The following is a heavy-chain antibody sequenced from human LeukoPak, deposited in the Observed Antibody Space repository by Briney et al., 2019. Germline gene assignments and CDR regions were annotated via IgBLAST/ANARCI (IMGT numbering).Heavy chain of an antibody. V-gene: IGHV3-15*04. D-gene: IGHD1-7*01. Sequence: KSGGSLRLSCAASGFTFNYAWMSWVRQVPGKGLEWVGQTVSEIDGGTTDYAAPVKGRFTISRDDSKSTLYLQMNSLKIEDTAVYYCTTDEDWNYARKDVWGQGATVIVS. CDR1: GFTFNYAW. J-gene: IGHJ6*02. CDR3: TTDEDWNYARKDV. CDR2: TVSEIDGGTT.